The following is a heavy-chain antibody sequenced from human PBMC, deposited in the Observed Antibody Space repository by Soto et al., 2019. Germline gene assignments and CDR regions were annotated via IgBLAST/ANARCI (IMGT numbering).Heavy chain of an antibody. J-gene: IGHJ4*02. D-gene: IGHD3-9*01. CDR3: ARGYYDILTGYYLDY. CDR2: ISGSGSTI. CDR1: GFTFSSFA. V-gene: IGHV3-48*01. Sequence: GGSLRLSCAASGFTFSSFAMTWVRQAPGKGLEWVSSISGSGSTIYYADSVKGRFTISRDNAKNSLYLQMYSLRAEDTALYYCARGYYDILTGYYLDYWGQGTLVTVSS.